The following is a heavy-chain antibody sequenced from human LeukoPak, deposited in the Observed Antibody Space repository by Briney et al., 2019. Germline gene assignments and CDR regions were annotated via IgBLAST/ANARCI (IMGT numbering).Heavy chain of an antibody. CDR1: GGSFSGYY. V-gene: IGHV4-34*01. CDR3: ARGGYGDYNLYYYGMDV. D-gene: IGHD4-17*01. CDR2: INHSGST. J-gene: IGHJ6*02. Sequence: SETLSLTCAVYGGSFSGYYWSWIRQPPGKGLEWIGEINHSGSTNYNPSLKSRATISVDTSKNQFSLKLSSVTAADTAVYYCARGGYGDYNLYYYGMDVWGQGTTVTVSS.